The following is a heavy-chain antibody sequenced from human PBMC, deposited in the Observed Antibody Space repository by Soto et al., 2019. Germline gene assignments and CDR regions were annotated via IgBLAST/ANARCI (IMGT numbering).Heavy chain of an antibody. D-gene: IGHD6-13*01. CDR2: IYYSGST. CDR1: GGSISSSSYY. CDR3: ATQGIERSSYDWFDP. Sequence: QLQLQESGPGLVKPSETLSLTCTVSGGSISSSSYYWGWIRQPPGKGLEWIGSIYYSGSTYYNPSLKSRVSISVDTSKNQFSLKLSSVTAADMAVYYCATQGIERSSYDWFDPWGQGTLVTVSS. V-gene: IGHV4-39*01. J-gene: IGHJ5*02.